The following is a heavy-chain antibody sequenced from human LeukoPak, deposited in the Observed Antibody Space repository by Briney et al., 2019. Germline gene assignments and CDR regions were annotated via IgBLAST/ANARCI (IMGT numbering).Heavy chain of an antibody. CDR3: ARDDLEWELLAYLDC. CDR2: ISGSGGST. D-gene: IGHD1-26*01. V-gene: IGHV3-23*01. Sequence: GGSLRLSCAASGFTFSSYAMSWVRQAPGKGLEWVSAISGSGGSTYYADSVKGRFTISRDNSKNTLYLQMNSLRAEDTAVYYCARDDLEWELLAYLDCWGQGTLVTVSS. CDR1: GFTFSSYA. J-gene: IGHJ4*02.